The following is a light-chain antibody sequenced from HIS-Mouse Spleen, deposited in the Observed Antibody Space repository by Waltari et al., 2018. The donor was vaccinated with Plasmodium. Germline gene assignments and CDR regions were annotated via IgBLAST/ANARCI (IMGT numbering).Light chain of an antibody. V-gene: IGLV1-47*01. CDR1: SSNIGSNY. CDR3: AAWDDSLSGWV. CDR2: RNT. Sequence: QSVLTQPPSASGTPGQRVTISCSGSSSNIGSNYVYWYQQLPGTAPKLLIYRNTRRPSGVPDRFSGSKPGTSASLAISGLRSEDEADYYCAAWDDSLSGWVFGGGTKLTVL. J-gene: IGLJ3*02.